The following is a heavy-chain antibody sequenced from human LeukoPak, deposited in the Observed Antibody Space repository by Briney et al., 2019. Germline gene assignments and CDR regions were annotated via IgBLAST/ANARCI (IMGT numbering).Heavy chain of an antibody. CDR1: GYTFTGYY. CDR3: ARRMIWELHQGFDY. J-gene: IGHJ4*02. V-gene: IGHV1-2*02. D-gene: IGHD1-26*01. Sequence: GASVKVSCKASGYTFTGYYMHWVRQAPGQGLEWMGWINPNSGGTNYAQKFQGRVTMTRDTSISTAYMELSRLRSDDTAVYYCARRMIWELHQGFDYWGQGTLVTVSS. CDR2: INPNSGGT.